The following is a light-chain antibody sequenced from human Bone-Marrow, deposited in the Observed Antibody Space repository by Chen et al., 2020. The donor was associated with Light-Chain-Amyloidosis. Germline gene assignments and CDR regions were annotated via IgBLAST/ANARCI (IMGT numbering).Light chain of an antibody. V-gene: IGKV3-11*01. J-gene: IGKJ3*01. CDR2: DAS. CDR1: QSVSSY. Sequence: EIVLTQSPATLSLSPGERATLSCRASQSVSSYLAWYQQKPGQAPRLLIYDASNRATGIPARFSGSGSGTDFTLTISSREPADFAVYYCQQRSNWPPGFTFGPGTKVDIK. CDR3: QQRSNWPPGFT.